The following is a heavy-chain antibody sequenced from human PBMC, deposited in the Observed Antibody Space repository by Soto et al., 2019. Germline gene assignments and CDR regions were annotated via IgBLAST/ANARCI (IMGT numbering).Heavy chain of an antibody. Sequence: SETLSLTCAVYGGSFSGYYWSWIRQPPGKGLEWIGEINHSGSTNYNPSLKSRVTISVDTSKNQFSLKLSSVTAADTAVYYRARATGYSSSWYPFDYWGQGTLVTVSS. V-gene: IGHV4-34*01. J-gene: IGHJ4*02. CDR2: INHSGST. CDR3: ARATGYSSSWYPFDY. CDR1: GGSFSGYY. D-gene: IGHD6-13*01.